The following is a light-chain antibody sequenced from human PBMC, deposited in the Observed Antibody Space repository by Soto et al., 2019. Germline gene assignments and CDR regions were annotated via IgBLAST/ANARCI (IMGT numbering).Light chain of an antibody. V-gene: IGKV3-15*01. CDR1: ESVSSN. CDR3: QQYNNWRT. Sequence: ELVMTQSPATLSVSPGERVTLSCRASESVSSNLAWYQQKPGQAPRLLIHGASTRATGVPVRFSGSGSGTEFTLTISSLQSEDSAVYYCQQYNNWRTFGQGTKVDIK. J-gene: IGKJ1*01. CDR2: GAS.